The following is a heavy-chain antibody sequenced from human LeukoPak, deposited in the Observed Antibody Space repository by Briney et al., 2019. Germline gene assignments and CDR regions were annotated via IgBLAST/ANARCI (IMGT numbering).Heavy chain of an antibody. V-gene: IGHV1-46*01. CDR2: INPTGGST. J-gene: IGHJ4*02. D-gene: IGHD3-22*01. Sequence: SASVSCTASGYTFTSYYMHWVRQAPGQGLEWMGVINPTGGSTSYAQKFQGRVTMTRDTSTSTVHMELSSLRSEDTAVYYCARDRYYYDSSGYIRGISFDYWGQGTLVTVSS. CDR3: ARDRYYYDSSGYIRGISFDY. CDR1: GYTFTSYY.